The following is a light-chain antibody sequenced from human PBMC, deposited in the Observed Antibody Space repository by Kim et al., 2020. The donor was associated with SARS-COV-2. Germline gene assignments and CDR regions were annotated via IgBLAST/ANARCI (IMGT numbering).Light chain of an antibody. Sequence: EMVMTQSPATLSVSPGGGATLSCRASQSVSSNLVWYLQKRGQAPRLLIYGASTRVTGIPDRFSGSGSGTEFTLTISSLQSEDFAVYLCLQYSNWPSTFGQGARREIK. CDR2: GAS. V-gene: IGKV3-15*01. CDR1: QSVSSN. J-gene: IGKJ5*01. CDR3: LQYSNWPST.